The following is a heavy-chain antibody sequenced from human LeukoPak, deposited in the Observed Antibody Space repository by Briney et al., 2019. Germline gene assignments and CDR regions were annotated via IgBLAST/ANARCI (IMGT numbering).Heavy chain of an antibody. Sequence: GGSLRLSCAASGFTFSSYGMHWVRQAPGEGLEWVAVIWYDGSNKYYADSVKGRFTISRDNSKNTLYLQMNSLRAEDTAVYYCARDYAMLLGVFAYYYYGMDVWGQGTTVTVSS. CDR3: ARDYAMLLGVFAYYYYGMDV. V-gene: IGHV3-33*01. J-gene: IGHJ6*02. D-gene: IGHD3-3*01. CDR1: GFTFSSYG. CDR2: IWYDGSNK.